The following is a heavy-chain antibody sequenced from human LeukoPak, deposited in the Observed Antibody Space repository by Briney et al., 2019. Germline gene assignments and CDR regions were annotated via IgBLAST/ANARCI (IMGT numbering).Heavy chain of an antibody. CDR3: AKDTVVVVAASDAFDI. V-gene: IGHV3-23*01. Sequence: QPGGSLRLSCAASGFIFSSYAMNWVRQAPGKGLEWVSAISGSGAGTHYADSVKGRFTISRDNSKNTLYLQMNSLRADDTAVYYCAKDTVVVVAASDAFDIWGQGTMVTVSS. D-gene: IGHD2-15*01. CDR2: ISGSGAGT. CDR1: GFIFSSYA. J-gene: IGHJ3*02.